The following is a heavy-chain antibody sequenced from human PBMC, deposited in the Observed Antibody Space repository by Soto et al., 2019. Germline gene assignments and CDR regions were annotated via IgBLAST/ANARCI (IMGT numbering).Heavy chain of an antibody. CDR1: GFTFSSYA. V-gene: IGHV3-23*01. CDR2: ISGSGGST. CDR3: ANKGYCSGGSCYSNGMDV. J-gene: IGHJ6*02. D-gene: IGHD2-15*01. Sequence: PGGSLRLSCAASGFTFSSYAMSWVRQAPGKGLEWVSAISGSGGSTYYADSVKGRFTISRDNSKNTLYLQMNSLRAEDTAVYYCANKGYCSGGSCYSNGMDVWGQGTTVTVSS.